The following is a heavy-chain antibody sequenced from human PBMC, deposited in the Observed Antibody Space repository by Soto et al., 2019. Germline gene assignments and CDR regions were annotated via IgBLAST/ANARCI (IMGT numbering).Heavy chain of an antibody. D-gene: IGHD6-19*01. CDR2: IYPGDSDT. V-gene: IGHV5-51*01. CDR3: ARGAVAGDYYYYYGMDV. CDR1: GYSFTSYW. Sequence: LGESLKISCKGSGYSFTSYWIGWVRQMPGKGLEWMGIIYPGDSDTRYSPSFQGQVTISADKSISTAYLQWSSLKASDTAMYYCARGAVAGDYYYYYGMDVWGQGTTVTVSS. J-gene: IGHJ6*02.